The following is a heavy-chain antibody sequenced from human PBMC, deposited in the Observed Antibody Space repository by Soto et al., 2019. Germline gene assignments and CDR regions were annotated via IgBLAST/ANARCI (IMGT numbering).Heavy chain of an antibody. J-gene: IGHJ5*02. V-gene: IGHV4-59*01. Sequence: SETLSLTCTVSGGSISSYYWSWIRQPPGKGLEWIGYIYYSGSTNYNPSLKSRVTISVDTSKNQFSLKLSSVTAADTAVYYCARDRRRGYSYGYMFDPWGQGTLVTVSS. CDR1: GGSISSYY. CDR3: ARDRRRGYSYGYMFDP. D-gene: IGHD5-18*01. CDR2: IYYSGST.